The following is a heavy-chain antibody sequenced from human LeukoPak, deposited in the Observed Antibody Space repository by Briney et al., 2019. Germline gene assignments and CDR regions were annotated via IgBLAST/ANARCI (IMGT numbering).Heavy chain of an antibody. CDR3: ARASYDILTGYPYGYFDY. CDR1: GFTFSSYS. CDR2: ISSSSSYI. J-gene: IGHJ4*02. D-gene: IGHD3-9*01. Sequence: GGSLRLPCAASGFTFSSYSMNWVRQAPGKGLEWVSSISSSSSYIYYADSVKGRFTISRDNAKNSLYLQMNSLRAEDTAVYYCARASYDILTGYPYGYFDYWGQGTLVTVSS. V-gene: IGHV3-21*01.